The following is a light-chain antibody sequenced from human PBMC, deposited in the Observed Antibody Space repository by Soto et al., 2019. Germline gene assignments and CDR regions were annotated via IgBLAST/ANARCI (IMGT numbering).Light chain of an antibody. CDR3: SSYTGSSTRDVV. CDR2: DVS. J-gene: IGLJ2*01. CDR1: SSDVGGYNY. Sequence: QSALTQPASVSGSPGQSITISSTGTSSDVGGYNYVSWYQQHPGKAPKLMIYDVSNRPTGVSNRFSGTKCGNTACLTISGLPAEDDAEYYCSSYTGSSTRDVVFGGGTKHTVL. V-gene: IGLV2-14*01.